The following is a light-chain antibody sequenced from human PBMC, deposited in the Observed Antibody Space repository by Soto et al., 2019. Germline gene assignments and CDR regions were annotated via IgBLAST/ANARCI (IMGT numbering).Light chain of an antibody. V-gene: IGKV1-5*01. CDR3: QHDRT. CDR2: DAS. CDR1: QSISSW. J-gene: IGKJ1*01. Sequence: DIQMTQSPSTLSASVGDRVTITCRASQSISSWLAWYQQKPGKAPKLLIYDASSLESGVPSRFSGSGSGTEFTLTISSLQPDDFATYYCQHDRTFGQGTKVDIK.